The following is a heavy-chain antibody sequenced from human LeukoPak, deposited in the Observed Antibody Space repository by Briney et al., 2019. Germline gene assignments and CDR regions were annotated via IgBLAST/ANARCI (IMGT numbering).Heavy chain of an antibody. CDR2: IYYSGST. J-gene: IGHJ6*03. V-gene: IGHV4-39*01. Sequence: SETLSLTCTVSGGSISSSSYYWGWIRQPPGKGLEWIGSIYYSGSTYYNPSLKSRVTISVDTSKNQFSLKLSSVTAADTAVYYCAAGNYYYYYMDVWGKGTTVTISS. CDR1: GGSISSSSYY. CDR3: AAGNYYYYYMDV.